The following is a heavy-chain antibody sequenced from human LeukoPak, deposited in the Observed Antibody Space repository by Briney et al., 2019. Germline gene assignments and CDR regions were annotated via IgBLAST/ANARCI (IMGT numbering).Heavy chain of an antibody. D-gene: IGHD2-2*01. Sequence: SETLSLTCAVYGGSFSGYYWSWIRQPPGKGLEWIGEINHSGSTNYNPSLKSRVTISVDTSKNQFSLKLSSVTAADTAVYYCARVSSRPGSYWGQATLVTVSS. J-gene: IGHJ4*02. CDR2: INHSGST. CDR3: ARVSSRPGSY. CDR1: GGSFSGYY. V-gene: IGHV4-34*01.